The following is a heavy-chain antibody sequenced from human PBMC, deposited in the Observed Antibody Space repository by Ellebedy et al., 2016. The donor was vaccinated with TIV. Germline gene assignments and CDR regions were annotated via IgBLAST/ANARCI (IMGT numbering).Heavy chain of an antibody. CDR3: ARAVWEGYYFDY. CDR2: ISWNSGSI. Sequence: GGSLRLXXAASGFTFDDYAMHWVRQAPGKGLEWVSGISWNSGSIGYADSVKGRFTISRDNAKNSLYLQMNSLRAEDTAVYYCARAVWEGYYFDYWGQGTLVTVSS. J-gene: IGHJ4*02. CDR1: GFTFDDYA. D-gene: IGHD1-26*01. V-gene: IGHV3-9*01.